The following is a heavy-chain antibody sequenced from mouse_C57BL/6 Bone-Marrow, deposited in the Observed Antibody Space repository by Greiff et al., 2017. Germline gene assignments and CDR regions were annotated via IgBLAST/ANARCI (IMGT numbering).Heavy chain of an antibody. CDR3: AIASHYYGSSYDY. J-gene: IGHJ2*01. D-gene: IGHD1-1*01. CDR2: IHPSDSDT. V-gene: IGHV1-74*01. Sequence: QQRPGQGLEWIGRIHPSDSDTNYNQKFKGKATLTVDKSSSTAYMQLSSLTSEDSAVYYCAIASHYYGSSYDYWGQGTTLTVSS.